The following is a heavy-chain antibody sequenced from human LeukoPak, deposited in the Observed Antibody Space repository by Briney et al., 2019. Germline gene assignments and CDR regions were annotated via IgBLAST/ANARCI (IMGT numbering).Heavy chain of an antibody. V-gene: IGHV3-9*01. J-gene: IGHJ4*02. Sequence: GRSLRLSCAASGFTFDDYAMHWVRQAPGKGLEWVSGISWNSDNIGYADSVKGRFTISRDNARNSLYLQMNSLRAEDTAVYYCAREGLYSGYVNYWGQGTLVTVSS. D-gene: IGHD1-26*01. CDR2: ISWNSDNI. CDR3: AREGLYSGYVNY. CDR1: GFTFDDYA.